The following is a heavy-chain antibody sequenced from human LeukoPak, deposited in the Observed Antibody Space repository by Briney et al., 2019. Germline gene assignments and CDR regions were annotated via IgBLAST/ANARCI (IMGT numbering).Heavy chain of an antibody. D-gene: IGHD4-11*01. CDR2: IYTSGST. CDR3: ARERTDHSNYVVSSFDY. Sequence: SETLSLTCTVSGGSISSGSYYWSWIRQPPGKGLEWIGRIYTSGSTNYNPSLKSRVTISVDTSKNQFSLKLSCVTAADTAVSYCARERTDHSNYVVSSFDYWGQGTLVTVSS. J-gene: IGHJ4*02. CDR1: GGSISSGSYY. V-gene: IGHV4-61*02.